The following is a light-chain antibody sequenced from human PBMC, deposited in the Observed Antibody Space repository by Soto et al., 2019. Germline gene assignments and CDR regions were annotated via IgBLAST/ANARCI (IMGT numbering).Light chain of an antibody. CDR1: SSDVGGYDF. V-gene: IGLV2-14*03. Sequence: QSVLTQPASVSGSPGQSITISCAGTSSDVGGYDFVSWYQHHPGKAPKLMIYDVSNRPSGVSNRFSGSKSGNTASLTISGLQSDDEADYYCAAWDDSLNGHVFGTGTKVTVL. J-gene: IGLJ1*01. CDR3: AAWDDSLNGHV. CDR2: DVS.